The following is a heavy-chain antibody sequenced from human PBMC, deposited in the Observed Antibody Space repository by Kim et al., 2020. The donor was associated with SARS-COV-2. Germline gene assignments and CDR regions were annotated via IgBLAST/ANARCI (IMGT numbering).Heavy chain of an antibody. J-gene: IGHJ4*02. V-gene: IGHV3-74*01. Sequence: GGSLRLSCAASGFTFSSYWMHWVRQVPGKGLMWVSRVSKDGRGTRNAGPVRGRFTISRDNARNTLYLQMNSLRADDTAIYYCVRESNAGEYVYESSATFDHWGQGTLVTVSS. CDR2: VSKDGRGT. CDR3: VRESNAGEYVYESSATFDH. D-gene: IGHD3-22*01. CDR1: GFTFSSYW.